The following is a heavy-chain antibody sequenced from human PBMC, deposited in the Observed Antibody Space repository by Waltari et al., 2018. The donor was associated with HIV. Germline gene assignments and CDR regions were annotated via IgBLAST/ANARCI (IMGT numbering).Heavy chain of an antibody. CDR2: IYYSGST. Sequence: QLQLQESGPGLVKPSETLSLPCTVSGGSISRSSYFWAWIRQPPGKGLEWIGSIYYSGSTYYNPSLKSRVTISVDTPKNQFSLILSSVTAADTAVYYCARRHVDTALVRWGLDDWGQGTLVTVSS. J-gene: IGHJ4*02. CDR3: ARRHVDTALVRWGLDD. CDR1: GGSISRSSYF. D-gene: IGHD5-18*01. V-gene: IGHV4-39*01.